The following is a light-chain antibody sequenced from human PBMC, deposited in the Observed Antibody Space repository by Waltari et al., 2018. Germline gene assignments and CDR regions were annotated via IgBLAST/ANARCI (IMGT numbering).Light chain of an antibody. CDR2: DAS. J-gene: IGKJ4*01. CDR3: QQSSDWPLT. Sequence: EIVLTQSPATLSLSPGERATLSCRASQSVSTYLAWYQQKPGQAPRVLIYDASNRATGIPARFSGSGSGTDFTLTISSLESEDFAVYYCQQSSDWPLTFGGGTKVEIK. CDR1: QSVSTY. V-gene: IGKV3-11*01.